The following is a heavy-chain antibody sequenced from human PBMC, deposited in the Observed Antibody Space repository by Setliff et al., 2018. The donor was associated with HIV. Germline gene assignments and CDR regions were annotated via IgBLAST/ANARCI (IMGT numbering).Heavy chain of an antibody. D-gene: IGHD3-22*01. CDR2: IRYDGSYK. Sequence: GESLKISCAASGFTFSYYGMHWVRQAPGKGLEWVTSIRYDGSYKYYADSVKGRFTISRDNAKNSLYLQMNSLRAEDTAVYYCARIRRYYYDSSGSVYGMDVWGQGTTVTVSS. CDR1: GFTFSYYG. V-gene: IGHV3-30*02. J-gene: IGHJ6*02. CDR3: ARIRRYYYDSSGSVYGMDV.